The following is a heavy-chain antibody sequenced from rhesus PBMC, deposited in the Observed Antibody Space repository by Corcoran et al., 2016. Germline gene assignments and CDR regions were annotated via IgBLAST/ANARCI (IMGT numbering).Heavy chain of an antibody. J-gene: IGHJ4*01. CDR3: ARRPWYSGSYYGFDY. V-gene: IGHV2-174*01. CDR2: ISWDDDK. CDR1: GFSISTSGMG. Sequence: QVTLKESGPALVKPTQTLTLTCTFSGFSISTSGMGVGWIRQPPGKALEWLALISWDDDKYYSTTHKRRLTITKDTSKNQVVLTMTNMDPVDTATYYCARRPWYSGSYYGFDYWGQGVLVTVSS. D-gene: IGHD3-16*01.